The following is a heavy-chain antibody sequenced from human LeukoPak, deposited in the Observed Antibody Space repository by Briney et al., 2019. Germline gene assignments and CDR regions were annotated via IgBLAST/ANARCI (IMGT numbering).Heavy chain of an antibody. D-gene: IGHD6-19*01. CDR1: GFTFSSYA. CDR3: ARAIVAGIQDYYYYGMDV. V-gene: IGHV3-30-3*01. CDR2: ISYDGSNK. Sequence: GGSLRLSCAASGFTFSSYAMHWVRRAPGKGLEWVAVISYDGSNKYYADSVKGRFTISRDNSKNTLYLQMNSLRAEDTAVYYCARAIVAGIQDYYYYGMDVWGQGTTVTVSS. J-gene: IGHJ6*02.